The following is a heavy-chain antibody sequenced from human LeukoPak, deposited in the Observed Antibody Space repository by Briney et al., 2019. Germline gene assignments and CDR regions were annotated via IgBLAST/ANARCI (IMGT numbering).Heavy chain of an antibody. V-gene: IGHV2-70*11. J-gene: IGHJ4*02. Sequence: SGLTLVKPTRTLTLTCTFSGFSLSTSGLCVSWIRQPPAKALEWLARIDWDDDKYYSTSLKTRLTISKDTSKNQVVLTMTNMDPVDTATYYCARILYYYDNSGNYYFDYWGQGTLVTVSS. D-gene: IGHD3-22*01. CDR2: IDWDDDK. CDR1: GFSLSTSGLC. CDR3: ARILYYYDNSGNYYFDY.